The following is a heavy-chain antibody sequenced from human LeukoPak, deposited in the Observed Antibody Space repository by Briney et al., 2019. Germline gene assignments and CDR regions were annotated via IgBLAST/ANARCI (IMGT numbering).Heavy chain of an antibody. CDR2: ISGSGGST. CDR1: GFTFSSYA. Sequence: GGSLRLSCAASGFTFSSYAMSWVRQAPGKGLEWVSAISGSGGSTYYADSVKGRFTISRDNSKNTLYLQMNSLRAEDTAVYYCANFYCSGGSCYGGDYWGQGTLVTVSS. D-gene: IGHD2-15*01. CDR3: ANFYCSGGSCYGGDY. V-gene: IGHV3-23*01. J-gene: IGHJ4*02.